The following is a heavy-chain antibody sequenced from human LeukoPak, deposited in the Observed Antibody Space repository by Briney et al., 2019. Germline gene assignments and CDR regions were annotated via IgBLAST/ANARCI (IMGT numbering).Heavy chain of an antibody. J-gene: IGHJ4*02. CDR1: GYTFTGYY. D-gene: IGHD3-10*01. V-gene: IGHV1-2*06. CDR3: ASQYYGSGPNPPFDY. Sequence: ASVKVSCKASGYTFTGYYMHWVRQAPGQGLEWMGRINSNGGGTNYAQKFQGRVTMTRDTSISTAYMELSRLRSDDTAVYYCASQYYGSGPNPPFDYWGQGTLVTVSS. CDR2: INSNGGGT.